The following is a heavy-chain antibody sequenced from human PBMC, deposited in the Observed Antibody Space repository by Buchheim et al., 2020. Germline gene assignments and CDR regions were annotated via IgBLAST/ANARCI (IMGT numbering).Heavy chain of an antibody. J-gene: IGHJ5*02. CDR3: ARGPPGAGTNWFDP. CDR1: GGPISSGDYS. V-gene: IGHV4-30-4*01. Sequence: QVQLQESGPGLVKPSQTLSLTCTVSGGPISSGDYSWSWIRQPPGKGLEWIGYIYYSGSPYYNPSLKSRVTISVDTSKNQFSLKLSSVTAADTAVYYCARGPPGAGTNWFDPWGQGTL. CDR2: IYYSGSP. D-gene: IGHD1-7*01.